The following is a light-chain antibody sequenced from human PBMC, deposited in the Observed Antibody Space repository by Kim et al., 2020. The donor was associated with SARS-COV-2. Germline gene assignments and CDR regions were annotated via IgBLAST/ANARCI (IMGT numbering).Light chain of an antibody. CDR1: QSVSSN. J-gene: IGKJ4*01. CDR3: QQYKTWPLT. V-gene: IGKV3-15*01. Sequence: VSPGERATLSCRASQSVSSNLAWYQQQPGQPPRLLIYGASTRATGIPARFSGSASGTEFTLTISSLQSEDFAVYFCQQYKTWPLTFGGGTKVDIK. CDR2: GAS.